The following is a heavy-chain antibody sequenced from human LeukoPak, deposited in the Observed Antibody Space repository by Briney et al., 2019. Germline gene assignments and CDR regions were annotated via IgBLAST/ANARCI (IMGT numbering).Heavy chain of an antibody. Sequence: SETLSLTCTVSGGSISSYYWSWIRHPPGKGLEWIGYIYYSGSTNYNPSLKSRVTISVDTSKNQFSLKLSSVTAADTAVYYCARGSVIVDYWGQGTLVTVSS. J-gene: IGHJ4*02. D-gene: IGHD4-11*01. CDR1: GGSISSYY. V-gene: IGHV4-59*01. CDR2: IYYSGST. CDR3: ARGSVIVDY.